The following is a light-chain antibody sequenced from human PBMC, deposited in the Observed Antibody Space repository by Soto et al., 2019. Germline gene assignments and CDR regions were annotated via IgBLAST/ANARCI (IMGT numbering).Light chain of an antibody. CDR2: EVS. CDR1: SSDVGDYNS. J-gene: IGLJ2*01. V-gene: IGLV2-14*01. CDR3: SSYTSITTLL. Sequence: QSALTQPASVSGSPGQSITISCTGTSSDVGDYNSVSWYRQHPGKAPKLMIYEVSNRPSGVSSRFSGSKSGNTASLTISGLQAEDEADYYCSSYTSITTLLFGGGTKLTVL.